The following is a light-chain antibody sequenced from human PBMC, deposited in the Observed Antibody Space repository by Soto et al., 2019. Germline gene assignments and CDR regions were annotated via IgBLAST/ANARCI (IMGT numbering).Light chain of an antibody. CDR1: QGIRTS. V-gene: IGKV1-17*03. CDR2: AAS. J-gene: IGKJ2*01. Sequence: DIQMTQSPSAMSASVGDRVTITCRASQGIRTSLAWFQQRAGEGPKRLIYAASTLESGVPSRFSGSASGTEFTLTSSTLQPEDCATYYCLQHHSYPYTFGQGTELEI. CDR3: LQHHSYPYT.